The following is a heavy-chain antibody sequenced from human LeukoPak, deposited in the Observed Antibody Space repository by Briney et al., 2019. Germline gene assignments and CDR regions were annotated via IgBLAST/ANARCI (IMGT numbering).Heavy chain of an antibody. CDR1: GYTFTSYG. V-gene: IGHV1-18*04. D-gene: IGHD4-17*01. CDR2: ISAYNGNT. Sequence: ASVKVSCKASGYTFTSYGIGWVRQAPGQGLEWMGWISAYNGNTNYAQKLQGRVTMATDTSTSTAYMELRSLRSDDTAVYYCARGRYGDYVGDFDYWGQGTLVTVSS. CDR3: ARGRYGDYVGDFDY. J-gene: IGHJ4*02.